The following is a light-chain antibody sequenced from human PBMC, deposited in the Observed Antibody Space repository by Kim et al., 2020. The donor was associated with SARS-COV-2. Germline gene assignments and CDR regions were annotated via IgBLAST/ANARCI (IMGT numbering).Light chain of an antibody. Sequence: QAVVTQEPSLTVSPGGTVTLTCGSTTGAVTSGHYPYWFQQRPGQAPRTLIYDTSNKQSWTPARFSGSLLGGKAALTLSGAQPEDEADYYCLVSHGEARVFGGGTKVTVL. CDR2: DTS. J-gene: IGLJ3*02. CDR1: TGAVTSGHY. V-gene: IGLV7-46*01. CDR3: LVSHGEARV.